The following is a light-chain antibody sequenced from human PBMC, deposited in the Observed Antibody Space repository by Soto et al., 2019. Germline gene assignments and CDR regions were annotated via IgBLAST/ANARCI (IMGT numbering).Light chain of an antibody. CDR2: AAS. CDR1: QDISRY. J-gene: IGKJ4*01. CDR3: QKYDSAPLT. V-gene: IGKV1-27*01. Sequence: DIPMTQSPSSLSASVGDRVTVTCRASQDISRYLARYQQKPGQVPELLIYAASTLHSGVSSRFSGSGSGTHFTLTISSLQPEDVATYYCQKYDSAPLTFGGGTKVDIK.